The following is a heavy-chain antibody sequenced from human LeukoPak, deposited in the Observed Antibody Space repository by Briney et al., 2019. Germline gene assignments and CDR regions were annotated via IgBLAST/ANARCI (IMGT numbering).Heavy chain of an antibody. Sequence: SGGSLRLSCAASGSTFSSHTMNWVRQAPGKGREWISYISNTGSVIYYADSVKGRFTISRDNSKNTLYLQMNSLRAEDAAVYYCAKGYSSSWYGSYFDYWGQGTLVTVSS. J-gene: IGHJ4*02. CDR3: AKGYSSSWYGSYFDY. D-gene: IGHD6-13*01. CDR2: ISNTGSVI. V-gene: IGHV3-48*04. CDR1: GSTFSSHT.